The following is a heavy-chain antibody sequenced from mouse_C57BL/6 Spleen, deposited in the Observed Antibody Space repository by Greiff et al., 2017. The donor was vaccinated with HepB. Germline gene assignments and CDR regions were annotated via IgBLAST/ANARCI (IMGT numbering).Heavy chain of an antibody. Sequence: QVQLQQSGAELVRPGASVKMSCKASGYTFTSYNMHWVKQTPRQGLEWIGAIYPGNGDTSYNQKFKGKATLTVDKSSSTAYMQLSSLTSEDSAVYFCARTYRGYGSSSSWSFDVWGTGTTVTVSS. V-gene: IGHV1-12*01. CDR2: IYPGNGDT. D-gene: IGHD1-1*01. CDR3: ARTYRGYGSSSSWSFDV. CDR1: GYTFTSYN. J-gene: IGHJ1*03.